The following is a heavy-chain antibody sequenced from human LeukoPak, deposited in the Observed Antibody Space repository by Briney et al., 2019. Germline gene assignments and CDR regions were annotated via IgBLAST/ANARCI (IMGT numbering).Heavy chain of an antibody. V-gene: IGHV3-23*01. J-gene: IGHJ6*02. CDR1: GFTFNNYL. CDR2: MGSSVNTT. CDR3: ARDQAFDWFYYYYGMDV. Sequence: SGGSLRLFCTASGFTFNNYLQRGVRQARGRGLEWLSSMGSSVNTTHYADSVKGRFTISRDNSKNTLYLQMNSLSAEDTAIYYCARDQAFDWFYYYYGMDVWGLGPTVIVSS. D-gene: IGHD3-9*01.